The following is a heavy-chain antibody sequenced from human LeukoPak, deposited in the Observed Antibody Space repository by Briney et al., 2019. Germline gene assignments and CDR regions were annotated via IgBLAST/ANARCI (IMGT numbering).Heavy chain of an antibody. D-gene: IGHD2-21*01. CDR3: ARDLLAYCGGDCYRHMDA. J-gene: IGHJ6*03. CDR2: INPSGGT. Sequence: ASVKVSCKASGYTFSIYNMHWVRQAPGQGLERMGIINPSGGTSYAQKLQGRITMTRDTSTSTLLMELSSLRSEDTAVYYCARDLLAYCGGDCYRHMDAWGKGTTVTVFS. V-gene: IGHV1-46*01. CDR1: GYTFSIYN.